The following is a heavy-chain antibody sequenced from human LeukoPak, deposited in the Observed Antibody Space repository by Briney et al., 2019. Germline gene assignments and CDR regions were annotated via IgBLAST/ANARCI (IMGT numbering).Heavy chain of an antibody. V-gene: IGHV4-59*12. J-gene: IGHJ5*02. Sequence: PSETLSLTCTVSGGSISSYYWSWIRQPPGKGLEWIGYIYYSGSTNYNPSLKSRVTISVDTSKNQFSLKLSSVTAADTAVYYCARGSYSSSWYGYCGGDCYSNWFDPWGQGTLVTVSS. CDR2: IYYSGST. D-gene: IGHD2-21*02. CDR1: GGSISSYY. CDR3: ARGSYSSSWYGYCGGDCYSNWFDP.